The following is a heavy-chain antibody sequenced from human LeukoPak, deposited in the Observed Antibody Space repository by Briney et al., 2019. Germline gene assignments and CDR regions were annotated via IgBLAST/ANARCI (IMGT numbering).Heavy chain of an antibody. CDR2: IKSKTDGGTT. CDR3: TTDGVVVPTYFDY. D-gene: IGHD2-2*01. CDR1: GFTFSSYG. Sequence: GTLRLSCAASGFTFSSYGMSWVRQAPGKGLEWVGRIKSKTDGGTTDYAAPVKGRFTISRDDSKNTLYLQMNSLKTEDTAVYYCTTDGVVVPTYFDYWGQGTLVTVSS. V-gene: IGHV3-15*01. J-gene: IGHJ4*02.